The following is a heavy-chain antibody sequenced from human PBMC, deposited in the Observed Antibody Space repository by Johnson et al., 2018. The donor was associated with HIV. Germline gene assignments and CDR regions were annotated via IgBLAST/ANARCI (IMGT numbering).Heavy chain of an antibody. Sequence: MQLVESGGGVVRPGGSLRLSCVASGFTLDDYDMSWVRQTPGKGLEWVSGFYRNGGSAGYAASVKGRFTISRDNAENYLYLQMNSLTAEDTALYYCARDPTTHNSRLTGDFGAFDIWGQGTMVTVSS. CDR3: ARDPTTHNSRLTGDFGAFDI. V-gene: IGHV3-20*04. J-gene: IGHJ3*02. D-gene: IGHD7-27*01. CDR1: GFTLDDYD. CDR2: FYRNGGSA.